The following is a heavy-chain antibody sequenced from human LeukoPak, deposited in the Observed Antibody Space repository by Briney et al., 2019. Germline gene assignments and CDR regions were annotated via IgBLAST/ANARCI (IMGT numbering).Heavy chain of an antibody. D-gene: IGHD5-18*01. CDR2: ISSSGSTI. CDR3: ARDGWIQLWTHYYYYGMDV. Sequence: GGSLRLSCAASGFTFSSYEMNWVRQAPGKGLEWVSYISSSGSTIYYADSVKGRLTISRDNAKNSLYLQMNSLRAEDTAVYYCARDGWIQLWTHYYYYGMDVWGKGTTVTVSS. V-gene: IGHV3-48*03. CDR1: GFTFSSYE. J-gene: IGHJ6*04.